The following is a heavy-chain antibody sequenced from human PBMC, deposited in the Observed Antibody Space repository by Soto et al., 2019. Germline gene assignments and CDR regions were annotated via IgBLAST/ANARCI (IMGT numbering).Heavy chain of an antibody. V-gene: IGHV3-33*01. CDR1: GFTFSSYG. J-gene: IGHJ4*02. D-gene: IGHD4-17*01. CDR2: IWYDGSNK. Sequence: QVQLVESGGGVVQPGRSLRLSCAASGFTFSSYGMHWVRQAPGKGLEWVAVIWYDGSNKYYADSVKGRFTISRDNSKNTLYLQMNSLRAEDTAVYYCARGAFYGDYARGLFGYWGQGTLVTVSS. CDR3: ARGAFYGDYARGLFGY.